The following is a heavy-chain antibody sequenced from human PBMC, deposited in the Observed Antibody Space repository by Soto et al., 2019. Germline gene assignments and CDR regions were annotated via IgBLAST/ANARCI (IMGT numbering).Heavy chain of an antibody. Sequence: QVQLVQSGAEVKKPGASVKVSCKASGYTFTSYDINWVRQATGQGLEWMGWMNPNSGNTDYAQKFQGRVTMTKNTSISTAYMELNSLTAEDTAVYYCARVHQGGGGDPWSECSLVTVCS. D-gene: IGHD1-26*01. CDR1: GYTFTSYD. CDR2: MNPNSGNT. J-gene: IGHJ5*02. CDR3: ARVHQGGGGDP. V-gene: IGHV1-8*01.